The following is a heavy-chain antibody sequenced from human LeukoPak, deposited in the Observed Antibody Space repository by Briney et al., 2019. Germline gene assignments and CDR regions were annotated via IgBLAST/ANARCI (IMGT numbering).Heavy chain of an antibody. CDR2: ISSSSSYI. V-gene: IGHV3-21*01. D-gene: IGHD1-26*01. J-gene: IGHJ4*02. CDR3: AGPPGGSYSLDDY. CDR1: GFTFSSYS. Sequence: GGSLRLSCAASGFTFSSYSMNWVRQAPGKGLEWVSSISSSSSYIYYADSVKGRFTISRDNAKNSLYLQMNSLRAEDTAVYYCAGPPGGSYSLDDYWGQGTLVTVSS.